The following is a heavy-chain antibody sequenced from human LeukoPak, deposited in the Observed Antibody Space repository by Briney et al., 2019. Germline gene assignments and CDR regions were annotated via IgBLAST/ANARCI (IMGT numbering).Heavy chain of an antibody. CDR3: ARGSDFWSGLGFYYFDF. V-gene: IGHV3-21*01. D-gene: IGHD3-3*01. CDR1: GFSFTTFG. J-gene: IGHJ4*02. CDR2: TSAGSDYT. Sequence: PGGSLRLSCAGSGFSFTTFGMSWVRHVPGKGLEWVSSTSAGSDYTFYAASVKGRFTVSRDNAQNSVYLQMNSLRVEDTAVYFCARGSDFWSGLGFYYFDFWGQGSLVTVSS.